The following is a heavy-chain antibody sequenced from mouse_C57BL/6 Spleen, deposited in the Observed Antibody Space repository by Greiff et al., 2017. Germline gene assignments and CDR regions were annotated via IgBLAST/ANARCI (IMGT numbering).Heavy chain of an antibody. V-gene: IGHV3-6*01. CDR3: ARERYYGSSHYFDY. Sequence: EVKLVESGPGLVKPSQSLSLTCSVTGYSITSGYYWNWIRQFPGNKLEWMGYISYDGSNNYNPSLKNRISITRDTSKNQFFLKLNSVTTEDTATYYCARERYYGSSHYFDYWGQGTTLTVSS. CDR1: GYSITSGYY. J-gene: IGHJ2*01. D-gene: IGHD1-1*01. CDR2: ISYDGSN.